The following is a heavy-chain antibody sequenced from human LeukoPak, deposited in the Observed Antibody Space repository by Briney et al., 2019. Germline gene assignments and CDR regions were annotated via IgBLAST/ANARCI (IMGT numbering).Heavy chain of an antibody. D-gene: IGHD3-3*01. J-gene: IGHJ6*02. CDR1: GFTFSDYY. Sequence: GGSLRLSCAASGFTFSDYYMSWIRQAPGKGLERVSYISSSGSTIYYADSVKGRFTISRDNAKNSLYLQMNSLRAGDTAVYYCARDPRFLEWLPNYGMDVWGQGTTVTVSS. CDR3: ARDPRFLEWLPNYGMDV. CDR2: ISSSGSTI. V-gene: IGHV3-11*01.